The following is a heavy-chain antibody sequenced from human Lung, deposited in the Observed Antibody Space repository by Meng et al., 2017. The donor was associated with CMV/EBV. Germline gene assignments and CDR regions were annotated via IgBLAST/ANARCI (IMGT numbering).Heavy chain of an antibody. CDR3: TTGRRFDY. V-gene: IGHV3-15*01. Sequence: GESLKISCAASGFTFSTAWMSWVRQAPGKGLEWVGRIKSKTDGGTTDYAAPVKGRFTMSSDDLRNTLYLQMSSLKTDDTGVYYCTTGRRFDYWGQGTLVTVSS. CDR1: GFTFSTAW. CDR2: IKSKTDGGTT. J-gene: IGHJ4*02.